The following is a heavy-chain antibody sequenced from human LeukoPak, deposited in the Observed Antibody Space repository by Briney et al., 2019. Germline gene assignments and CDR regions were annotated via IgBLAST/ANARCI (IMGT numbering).Heavy chain of an antibody. CDR2: LSGIGSST. V-gene: IGHV3-23*01. CDR3: AKRPKYGNSWIDF. D-gene: IGHD6-13*01. Sequence: GGSLRLSCAASGFTFNNFAMSWVRQAPGKGLDWVSGLSGIGSSTFYADSVKGRFIISRDNSNSTLYLQMNSLRAEDTAVYYCAKRPKYGNSWIDFWGQGTLVTVSS. J-gene: IGHJ4*02. CDR1: GFTFNNFA.